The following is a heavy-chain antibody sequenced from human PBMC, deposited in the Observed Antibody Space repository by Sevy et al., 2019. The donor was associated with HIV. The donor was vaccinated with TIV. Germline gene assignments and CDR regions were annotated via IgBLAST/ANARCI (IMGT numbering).Heavy chain of an antibody. CDR2: FDPEDGET. J-gene: IGHJ6*02. CDR3: ATSSSSLGGRYFNYGMDV. Sequence: ASVKVSCKVSGYTLTELSMHWVRQAPGKGLEWMGGFDPEDGETIYAQKFQGRVTMTEDTSTDTAYMELSSLRSEDTAVYYCATSSSSLGGRYFNYGMDVWGQGTTVTVS. D-gene: IGHD6-6*01. CDR1: GYTLTELS. V-gene: IGHV1-24*01.